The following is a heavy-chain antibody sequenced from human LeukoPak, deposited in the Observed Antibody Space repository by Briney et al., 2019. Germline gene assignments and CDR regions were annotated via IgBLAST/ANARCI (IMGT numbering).Heavy chain of an antibody. Sequence: SSETLSLTCAVSGYSITSTYWWGWIRPTPGTGLEWIGSLHHSGSTSYSPSLKSRVTISADTSKNQFSLRLSSVTAADTAVYYCARVGGDHSTGHYSVDYWGQGTLVTVSS. V-gene: IGHV4-38-2*01. J-gene: IGHJ4*02. CDR1: GYSITSTYW. CDR3: ARVGGDHSTGHYSVDY. CDR2: LHHSGST. D-gene: IGHD3-22*01.